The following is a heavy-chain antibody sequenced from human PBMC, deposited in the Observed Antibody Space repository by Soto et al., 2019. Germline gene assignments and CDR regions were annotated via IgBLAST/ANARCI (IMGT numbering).Heavy chain of an antibody. V-gene: IGHV3-30*18. CDR1: GFTFSSYG. CDR3: AKEGYYGSGPDY. D-gene: IGHD3-10*01. J-gene: IGHJ4*02. CDR2: ISSDGKN. Sequence: QVQLVESGGGVVQPGRSLRLSCAASGFTFSSYGVNWVRQAPGKGLEWVALISSDGKNYYADSVKGRFTISRDNSKNTLSLQTNSLRVEDTALYYCAKEGYYGSGPDYWGQGTLVTVSS.